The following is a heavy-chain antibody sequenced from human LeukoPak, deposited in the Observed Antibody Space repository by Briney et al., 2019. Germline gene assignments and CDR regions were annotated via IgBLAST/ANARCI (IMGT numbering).Heavy chain of an antibody. J-gene: IGHJ3*02. CDR2: IYYSGST. D-gene: IGHD4-17*01. CDR3: ARERPPEVRHYGSGAFDI. CDR1: GGSISSYY. V-gene: IGHV4-59*01. Sequence: SETLSLTCTVSGGSISSYYWSWIRQPPGKGLEWIGYIYYSGSTNYNPSLKSRVTISVDTSKNQFSLKLSSVTAADTAVYYCARERPPEVRHYGSGAFDIWGQGTMVTVSS.